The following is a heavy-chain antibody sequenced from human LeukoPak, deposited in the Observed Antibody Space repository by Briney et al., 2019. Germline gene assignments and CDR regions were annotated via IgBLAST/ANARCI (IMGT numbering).Heavy chain of an antibody. CDR1: GFTFSSYG. V-gene: IGHV3-30*02. CDR2: IRYDGSNK. D-gene: IGHD3-10*01. Sequence: GGSLRLSCAASGFTFSSYGMHWVRQAPGKGLEWVAFIRYDGSNKYYADSVKGRFTISRDNSKNTLYLQMNSLRAEDTAVYYCAKDFAYMVRGVIIPSRFDYWGQGTLVTVFS. CDR3: AKDFAYMVRGVIIPSRFDY. J-gene: IGHJ4*02.